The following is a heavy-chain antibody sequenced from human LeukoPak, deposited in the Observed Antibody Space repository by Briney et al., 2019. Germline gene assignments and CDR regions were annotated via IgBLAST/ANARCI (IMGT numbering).Heavy chain of an antibody. D-gene: IGHD4-17*01. V-gene: IGHV1-24*01. CDR2: FDPEDGET. Sequence: ASVKVSCTVSGYTLTELSVHWVRQAPGKGLEWMGGFDPEDGETIYAQKFQGRVTITEDTSTDTAYMELSSLRSEDTAVYYCATAGDYEGLFDYWGQGTLVTVSS. CDR3: ATAGDYEGLFDY. J-gene: IGHJ4*02. CDR1: GYTLTELS.